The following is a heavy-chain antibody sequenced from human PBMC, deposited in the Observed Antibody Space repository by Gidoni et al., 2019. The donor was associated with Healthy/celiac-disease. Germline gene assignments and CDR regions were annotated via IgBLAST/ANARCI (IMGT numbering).Heavy chain of an antibody. CDR2: IYYSGST. V-gene: IGHV4-59*01. CDR3: ASSVRFLEWLLH. Sequence: QVQLQESVPGLVQPSETLSLTCTVSGGSISSYYWSWIRQPPGKGLEWIGYIYYSGSTNYNPSLKSRVTMSVDMSKNQISLKLSSVTAADTAVYYCASSVRFLEWLLHWGQGTLVTVSS. J-gene: IGHJ4*02. D-gene: IGHD3-3*01. CDR1: GGSISSYY.